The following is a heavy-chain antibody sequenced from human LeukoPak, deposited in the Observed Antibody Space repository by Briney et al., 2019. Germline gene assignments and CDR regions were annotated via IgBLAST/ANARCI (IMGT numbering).Heavy chain of an antibody. CDR2: ISYDGSNK. CDR3: ARDWIDRSLDY. Sequence: GGSLRLSCAASGFTFSSYGMHWVRQAPGKGLEWGAVISYDGSNKYYADSVQGRFTISRDVSKNTVYLQMNSLRDEDTAVYYCARDWIDRSLDYWGQGTLVTVSS. J-gene: IGHJ4*02. CDR1: GFTFSSYG. V-gene: IGHV3-30*03. D-gene: IGHD2-2*03.